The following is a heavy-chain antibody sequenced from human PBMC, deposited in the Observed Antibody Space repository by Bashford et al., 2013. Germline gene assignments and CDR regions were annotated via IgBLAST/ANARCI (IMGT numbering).Heavy chain of an antibody. CDR1: GYTSTSYG. J-gene: IGHJ4*02. Sequence: VASVKVSCKASGYTSTSYGISWVRQAPGQGLEWMGWISAYNGNTNYPQKLQGRVTMTTDTSTSTAYMELRSLRSDDTAVYYCARDHGDYGLLSVDYVGPGNPGHRLL. CDR2: ISAYNGNT. CDR3: ARDHGDYGLLSVDY. D-gene: IGHD4-17*01. V-gene: IGHV1-18*01.